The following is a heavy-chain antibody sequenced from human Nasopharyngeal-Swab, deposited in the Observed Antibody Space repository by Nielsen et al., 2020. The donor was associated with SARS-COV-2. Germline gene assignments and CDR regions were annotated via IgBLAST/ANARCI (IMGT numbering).Heavy chain of an antibody. J-gene: IGHJ4*02. Sequence: GSLRLSCAVYGGSFTTYSWIWIRQPPGKGLEWIGEINHIGSTNYNTYNPSLNSRVTISLATSKNQLSLTLTSVTAADTAIYFCARGRYYGDYDYWGQGALVTVSS. D-gene: IGHD4-17*01. V-gene: IGHV4-34*01. CDR2: INHIGST. CDR3: ARGRYYGDYDY. CDR1: GGSFTTYS.